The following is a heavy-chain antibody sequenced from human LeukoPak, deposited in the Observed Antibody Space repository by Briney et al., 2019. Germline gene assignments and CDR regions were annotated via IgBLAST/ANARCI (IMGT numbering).Heavy chain of an antibody. D-gene: IGHD6-19*01. CDR3: ARPGIALAGDY. V-gene: IGHV3-74*01. Sequence: GGSLRLSCAASGFTFSSYWMHWVRQTPGKGLVWASRINNDGSLTNYADSVKGRFTISRDNAKNTLYLQMNSLRAEDTAVYYCARPGIALAGDYWGQGALVTVSS. CDR1: GFTFSSYW. J-gene: IGHJ4*02. CDR2: INNDGSLT.